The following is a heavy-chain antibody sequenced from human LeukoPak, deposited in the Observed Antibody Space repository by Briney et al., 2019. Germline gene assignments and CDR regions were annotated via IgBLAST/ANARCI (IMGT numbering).Heavy chain of an antibody. V-gene: IGHV4-30-4*01. CDR1: GGSISSGDYY. CDR2: IYYSGST. D-gene: IGHD4-17*01. J-gene: IGHJ5*02. CDR3: PRHSTVTKEPNWFDP. Sequence: SQTLSLTCTVSGGSISSGDYYWSWIRQPPGKGLEWIGYIYYSGSTYYNPSLKSRVTISVDTSKNQFSLKLSSVTAADTAVYYCPRHSTVTKEPNWFDPWGQGTLVTVSS.